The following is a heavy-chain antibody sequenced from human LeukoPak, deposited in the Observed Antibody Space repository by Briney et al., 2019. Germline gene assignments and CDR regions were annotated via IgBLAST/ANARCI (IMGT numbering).Heavy chain of an antibody. CDR1: GGSISSYY. Sequence: SETLSLTCTVSGGSISSYYWNWIRQPPGKGLEWIGYIYYTGSTNYNPSLKSRVTISVDTSMNQFSLKLSSVTAADTAVYYCARSLSGYYYTLGYWGQGTLVTVSS. D-gene: IGHD3-22*01. CDR2: IYYTGST. J-gene: IGHJ4*02. CDR3: ARSLSGYYYTLGY. V-gene: IGHV4-59*01.